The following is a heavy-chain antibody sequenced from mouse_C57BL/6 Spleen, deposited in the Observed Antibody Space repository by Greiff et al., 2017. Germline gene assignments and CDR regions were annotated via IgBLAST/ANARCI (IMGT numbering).Heavy chain of an antibody. CDR3: ARGNWDGGD. CDR2: IYIGNGYT. J-gene: IGHJ3*01. CDR1: GYTFTSYG. Sequence: EVQLQQSGAELVRPGSSVKMSCKTSGYTFTSYGINWVKQRPGQGLEWIGYIYIGNGYTEYNKKFKGKATLTSDTSSSTAYMQLSSLTSEDSAIYFCARGNWDGGDWGQGTLVTVSA. V-gene: IGHV1-58*01. D-gene: IGHD4-1*01.